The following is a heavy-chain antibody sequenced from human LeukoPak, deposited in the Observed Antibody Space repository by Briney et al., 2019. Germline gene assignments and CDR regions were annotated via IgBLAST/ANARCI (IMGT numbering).Heavy chain of an antibody. CDR2: ISDDGSSK. Sequence: PGGSLRLSCVTSGFTFSNHAMHWVRQGPGKGLEWVAVISDDGSSKLYADSVKGRFTIFRDNSKNTLFLQINSLRPEDTAVYHCARVDDLDAFDMWGQGTLVTVSS. CDR3: ARVDDLDAFDM. V-gene: IGHV3-30*04. D-gene: IGHD2-2*03. J-gene: IGHJ3*02. CDR1: GFTFSNHA.